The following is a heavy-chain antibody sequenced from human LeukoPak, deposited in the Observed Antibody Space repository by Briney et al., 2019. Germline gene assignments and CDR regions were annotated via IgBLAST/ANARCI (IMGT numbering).Heavy chain of an antibody. CDR1: GFTFSTYN. J-gene: IGHJ6*04. Sequence: GGSLRLSCEASGFTFSTYNMNWVRQAPGKRLEWVSSITSSSSYVFYADSVKGRFTISRDNAKNSLYLQMNSLRAEDTAVYYCAELGITMIGGVWGKGTTVTISS. V-gene: IGHV3-21*01. D-gene: IGHD3-10*02. CDR2: ITSSSSYV. CDR3: AELGITMIGGV.